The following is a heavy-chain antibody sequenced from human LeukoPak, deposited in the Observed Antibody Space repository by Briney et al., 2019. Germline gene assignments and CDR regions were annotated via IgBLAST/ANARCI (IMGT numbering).Heavy chain of an antibody. D-gene: IGHD3-22*01. V-gene: IGHV1-69*04. Sequence: SVKVSCKASGGTFSSYAISWVRQAPGQGLEWMGRIIPILGIANYAQKFQGRVTITADKSTSTAYMELSSLRSEDTAVYYCARALYYYDSSGYEPQIDYWDQGTLVTVSS. CDR3: ARALYYYDSSGYEPQIDY. CDR1: GGTFSSYA. CDR2: IIPILGIA. J-gene: IGHJ4*02.